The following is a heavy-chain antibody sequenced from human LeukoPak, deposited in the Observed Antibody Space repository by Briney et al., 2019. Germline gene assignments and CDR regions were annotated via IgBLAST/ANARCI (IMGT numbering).Heavy chain of an antibody. V-gene: IGHV1-69*13. Sequence: SVKVSCKASGGTFSSYAISWVRQAPGQGLEWMGGIIPIFGTANYAQKFQGRVTITADESTSTAYMELSSLRSEDAAVYYCAREYSSGWYYFDYWGQGTLVTVSS. CDR2: IIPIFGTA. J-gene: IGHJ4*02. CDR3: AREYSSGWYYFDY. CDR1: GGTFSSYA. D-gene: IGHD6-19*01.